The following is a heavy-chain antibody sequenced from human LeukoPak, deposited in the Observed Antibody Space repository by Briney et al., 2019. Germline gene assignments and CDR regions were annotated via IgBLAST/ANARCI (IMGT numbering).Heavy chain of an antibody. CDR3: AREGWAAGQKSFDY. CDR2: ISGSGSST. V-gene: IGHV3-23*01. D-gene: IGHD6-13*01. CDR1: GFTFTSYA. Sequence: GGSLRLSCAASGFTFTSYAMNWVRQAPGKGLEWVSTISGSGSSTYYVDSVKGRFTISRDNSKNTLYLQMNSLRAEDTAVYYCAREGWAAGQKSFDYWGQGTLVTVSS. J-gene: IGHJ4*02.